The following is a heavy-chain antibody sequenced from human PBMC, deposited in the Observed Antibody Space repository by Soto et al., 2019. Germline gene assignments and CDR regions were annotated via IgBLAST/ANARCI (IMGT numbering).Heavy chain of an antibody. CDR2: IYNSGGT. D-gene: IGHD5-12*01. CDR1: GGSIASGGYF. J-gene: IGHJ4*02. CDR3: ARMGLGYSGYDWNDY. Sequence: QVQLQESGPGLVKPSQTLSLTCTVSGGSIASGGYFWTWIRQQPGKGLEWIGYIYNSGGTHYNPSLKSRVTISADTSKSQFSLKRISVTAADTAVYYCARMGLGYSGYDWNDYWVQGTLVTVSS. V-gene: IGHV4-31*03.